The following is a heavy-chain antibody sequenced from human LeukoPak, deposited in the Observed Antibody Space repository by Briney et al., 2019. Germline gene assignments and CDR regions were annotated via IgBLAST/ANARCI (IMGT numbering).Heavy chain of an antibody. CDR3: ARERSPPGVMDPLVDV. V-gene: IGHV1-2*02. CDR1: GYTFSDYF. CDR2: INPKGGGT. D-gene: IGHD3-16*01. Sequence: ASVKVSCKASGYTFSDYFMHWVRQAPGQGPERMGWINPKGGGTNYAQKFQGRVTMTRDTSINTAYMEVSRLTSDDTAVYYCARERSPPGVMDPLVDVWGTGTTVTVSS. J-gene: IGHJ6*04.